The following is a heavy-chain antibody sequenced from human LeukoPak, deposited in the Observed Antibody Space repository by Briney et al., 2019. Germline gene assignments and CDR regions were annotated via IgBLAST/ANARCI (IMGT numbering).Heavy chain of an antibody. D-gene: IGHD1-7*01. CDR1: GFTFSSYW. V-gene: IGHV3-7*01. CDR3: ARVLVNWNYGDFDY. Sequence: GGSLRLSCAASGFTFSSYWMSWVRQAPGKGLEWVANIKQDGSEKYYVDSVKGRFTISRDNAKNSLYLQMNSLRAEGTAVYYCARVLVNWNYGDFDYWGQGTLVTVSS. CDR2: IKQDGSEK. J-gene: IGHJ4*02.